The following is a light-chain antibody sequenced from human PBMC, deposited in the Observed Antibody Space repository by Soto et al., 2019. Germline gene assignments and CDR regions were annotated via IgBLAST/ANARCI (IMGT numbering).Light chain of an antibody. Sequence: QSALTQPPSASGSPGQSVTISCTGTSSDVGGYNYVSWYQQHPGKAPKLMTYEVTKRPSGVPDRFSGSKSGNTASLTVSGLQAEDEADYYCTSYAGSNNVVFGTGTKVTVL. J-gene: IGLJ1*01. CDR1: SSDVGGYNY. CDR3: TSYAGSNNVV. CDR2: EVT. V-gene: IGLV2-8*01.